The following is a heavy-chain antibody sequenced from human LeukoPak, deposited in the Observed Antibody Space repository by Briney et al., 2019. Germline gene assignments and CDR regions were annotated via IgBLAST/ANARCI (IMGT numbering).Heavy chain of an antibody. CDR1: GFTFSNYY. Sequence: GGSLRLSCAASGFTFSNYYMGWIRQAPGKGLEGVSHIRRGGDSIHYADSVKGRFPISRDNAKNSLFLEINSLRAEGTAVYYCARDGDQMYELYDFWGQGTLVTVSS. V-gene: IGHV3-11*04. D-gene: IGHD3-10*01. CDR3: ARDGDQMYELYDF. J-gene: IGHJ4*02. CDR2: IRRGGDSI.